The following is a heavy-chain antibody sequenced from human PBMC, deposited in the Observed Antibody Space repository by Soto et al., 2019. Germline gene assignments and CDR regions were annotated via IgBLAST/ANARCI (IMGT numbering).Heavy chain of an antibody. V-gene: IGHV3-30-3*01. CDR2: ISYDGTSE. CDR3: AREVDTPINYYFDS. D-gene: IGHD5-18*01. CDR1: GFTFSSYV. J-gene: IGHJ4*02. Sequence: GGSLRLSCAASGFTFSSYVMHWVRQAPGKGLEWVAVISYDGTSEYYADSVKGRFTISRDNSKNTVFLQMSSLRAEDTAVYYCAREVDTPINYYFDSWGQGTLVTVSS.